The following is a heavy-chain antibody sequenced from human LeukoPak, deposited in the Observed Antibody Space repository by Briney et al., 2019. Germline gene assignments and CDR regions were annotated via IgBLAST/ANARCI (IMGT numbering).Heavy chain of an antibody. CDR3: ARLLPVRYNWFDP. V-gene: IGHV4-59*01. CDR2: IYYSGST. D-gene: IGHD2-21*01. CDR1: GGSISSYY. J-gene: IGHJ5*02. Sequence: SETLSLTCAVSGGSISSYYWSWIRQPPGKGLEWIGYIYYSGSTNYNPSLKSRVTISVDTSKNQFSLKLSSVTAADTAVYYCARLLPVRYNWFDPWGQGTLVTVSS.